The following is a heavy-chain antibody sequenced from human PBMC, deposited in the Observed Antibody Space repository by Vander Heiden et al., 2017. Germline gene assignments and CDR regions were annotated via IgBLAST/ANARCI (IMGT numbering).Heavy chain of an antibody. CDR2: IYYSGST. CDR1: GGSISSGGYY. CDR3: ARDPDFGSGDYRHGAFDI. D-gene: IGHD3-3*01. Sequence: QVQLQESGPGLVKPSQTLSLPCTVSGGSISSGGYYWSWIRQHPGKGLEWIGYIYYSGSTYYNPSLKRRVTISVDTSKNQFSRKLSSVTAAETAVYYCARDPDFGSGDYRHGAFDIWGQGTMVTVSS. J-gene: IGHJ3*02. V-gene: IGHV4-31*03.